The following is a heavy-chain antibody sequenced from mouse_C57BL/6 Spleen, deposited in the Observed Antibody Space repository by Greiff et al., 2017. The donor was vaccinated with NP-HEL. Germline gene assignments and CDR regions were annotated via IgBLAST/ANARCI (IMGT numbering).Heavy chain of an antibody. Sequence: EVQLVESGGGLVQPKGSLKLSCAASGFTFNTYAMPWVRQAPGKGLEWVARIRSKSSNYATYYAESVKDRFTISSDDSQSMLYLQMNNLKTEDTAMYYWVRDLSYYDYDGFDYWGQGTLVTVSA. CDR3: VRDLSYYDYDGFDY. V-gene: IGHV10-3*01. D-gene: IGHD2-4*01. CDR2: IRSKSSNYAT. J-gene: IGHJ3*01. CDR1: GFTFNTYA.